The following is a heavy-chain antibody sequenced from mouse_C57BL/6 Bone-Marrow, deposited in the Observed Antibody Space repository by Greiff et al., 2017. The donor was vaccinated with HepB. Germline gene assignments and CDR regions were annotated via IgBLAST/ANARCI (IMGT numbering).Heavy chain of an antibody. CDR3: ARDYGSPFAY. CDR2: ISSGSSTT. V-gene: IGHV5-17*01. D-gene: IGHD1-1*01. Sequence: EVKVVESGGGLVKPGGSLKLSCAASGFTFSDYGMHWVRQAPEKGLEWVAYISSGSSTTYYADTVKGRFTISRDNAKNTLFMQMTSLRSEDTAMYYCARDYGSPFAYWGQGTLVTVSA. CDR1: GFTFSDYG. J-gene: IGHJ3*01.